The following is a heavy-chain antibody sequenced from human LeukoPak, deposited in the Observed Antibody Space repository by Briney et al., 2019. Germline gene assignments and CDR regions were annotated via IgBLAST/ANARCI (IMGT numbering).Heavy chain of an antibody. CDR3: ARDRYSSGWYADYYYYYMDV. V-gene: IGHV1-18*01. CDR1: GYSFTNYG. D-gene: IGHD6-19*01. Sequence: ASVKVSCKASGYSFTNYGISWVRQAPGQGLEWMGWISAYNGYTHFAQKFQGRVTMTTDTSTSTAYMELRSLRSDDTAVYYCARDRYSSGWYADYYYYYMDVWGKGTTVTVSS. CDR2: ISAYNGYT. J-gene: IGHJ6*03.